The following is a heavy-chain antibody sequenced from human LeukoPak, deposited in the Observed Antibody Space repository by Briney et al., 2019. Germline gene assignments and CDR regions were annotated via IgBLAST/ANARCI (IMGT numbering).Heavy chain of an antibody. J-gene: IGHJ6*03. CDR1: GGSFSSSDYY. CDR2: IFYSGTT. Sequence: SETLSLTCTVSGGSFSSSDYYWGWIRQPPGKGLEWIGSIFYSGTTYYNPSLKSRATLSVDTSNNQFSLILKSVTAADTAIYYCARDFVGYSYGYGHYYYYDYMDVWGKGTTVTVSS. D-gene: IGHD5-18*01. CDR3: ARDFVGYSYGYGHYYYYDYMDV. V-gene: IGHV4-39*07.